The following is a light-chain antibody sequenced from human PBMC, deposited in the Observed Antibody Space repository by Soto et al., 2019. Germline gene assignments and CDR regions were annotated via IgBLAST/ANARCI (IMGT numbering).Light chain of an antibody. J-gene: IGLJ1*01. Sequence: SYELTQPPSVSVAPGQTARVTCEGNTIGSKSVHWYQRKPGQAPILVVYDDSDRPSGIPERFSGSNSGNTATLTINRVEAGDEADYYCQVWHSSGDQYVFGPGTKVTVL. CDR2: DDS. CDR3: QVWHSSGDQYV. CDR1: TIGSKS. V-gene: IGLV3-21*02.